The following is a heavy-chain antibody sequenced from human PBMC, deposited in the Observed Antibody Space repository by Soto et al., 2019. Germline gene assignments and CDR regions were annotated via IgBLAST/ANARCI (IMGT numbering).Heavy chain of an antibody. V-gene: IGHV4-34*01. J-gene: IGHJ4*02. CDR2: NKQSGSP. CDR1: GGSFSGYY. D-gene: IGHD4-4*01. Sequence: SETRSLTCAVYGGSFSGYYWRWVRQPPGKGLEWNGENKQSGSPNYNPSLKSQVTISVDTSKNQFALKRSSVTAADTAVYYCARVVRVDYSNYRRVGELVWFDYWGRGTLGTVSS. CDR3: ARVVRVDYSNYRRVGELVWFDY.